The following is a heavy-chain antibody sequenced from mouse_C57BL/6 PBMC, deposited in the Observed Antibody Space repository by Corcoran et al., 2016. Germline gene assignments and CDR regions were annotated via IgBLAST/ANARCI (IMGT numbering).Heavy chain of an antibody. V-gene: IGHV1-19*01. J-gene: IGHJ2*01. CDR1: GYTFTDYY. Sequence: EVQLQQSGPVLVKPGASVKMSCKASGYTFTDYYMNWVKQSHGKSLEWIGVINPYNGGTSYNQKFKGKATLTVDKSSSTAYMELNSLTSEDSAVYYCARESDGYDDYWGQGTTLTVSS. CDR3: ARESDGYDDY. CDR2: INPYNGGT. D-gene: IGHD2-2*01.